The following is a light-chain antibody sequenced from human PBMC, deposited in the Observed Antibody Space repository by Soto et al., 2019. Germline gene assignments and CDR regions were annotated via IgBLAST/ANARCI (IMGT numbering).Light chain of an antibody. CDR2: WAS. CDR3: QQYYSTPPT. Sequence: DIVMTQSPDSLAVSLGERATINCKSSQSVLYSSNNKNYLAWYQQKPGQPPKLLIYWASTRESGVPDRFSGSGSGTDFTLTISRLQAEDVAVYYCQQYYSTPPTFGTGTKVDIK. CDR1: QSVLYSSNNKNY. J-gene: IGKJ3*01. V-gene: IGKV4-1*01.